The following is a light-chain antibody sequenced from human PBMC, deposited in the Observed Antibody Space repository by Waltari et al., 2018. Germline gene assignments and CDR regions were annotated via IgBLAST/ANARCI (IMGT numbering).Light chain of an antibody. CDR2: GAS. Sequence: PGERATLSCRASHSVSSNYLAWYQQRPGQAPRLLFFGASSRATGVPDRFSGSVSGTDFTLTISRLEPEDFAVYFCQQYGGSPTYTFGQGTKLEIK. J-gene: IGKJ2*01. CDR1: HSVSSNY. CDR3: QQYGGSPTYT. V-gene: IGKV3-20*01.